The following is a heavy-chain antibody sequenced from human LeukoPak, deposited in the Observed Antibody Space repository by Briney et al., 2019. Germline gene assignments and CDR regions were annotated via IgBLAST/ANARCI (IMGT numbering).Heavy chain of an antibody. CDR2: ISSSGSTI. CDR1: GFTFSDYY. CDR3: AKDRVGIAVAAYFDY. D-gene: IGHD6-19*01. J-gene: IGHJ4*02. V-gene: IGHV3-11*01. Sequence: GGSLRLSCAASGFTFSDYYMSWIRQAPGKGLEWVSYISSSGSTIYYADSVKGRFTISRDNSKNTLYLQMNSLRAEDTAVYYCAKDRVGIAVAAYFDYWGQGTLVTVSS.